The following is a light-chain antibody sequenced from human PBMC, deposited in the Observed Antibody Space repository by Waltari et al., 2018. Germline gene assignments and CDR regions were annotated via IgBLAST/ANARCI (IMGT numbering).Light chain of an antibody. CDR1: ESVSRA. J-gene: IGKJ1*01. CDR3: QHYLRLPVT. V-gene: IGKV3-20*01. Sequence: EIVLTQSPGTLSLSVGERATVSSRARESVSRALAWYQQKPGQDPRLLIYGASTRATGRPDRFSGRGSGTDFSLTISRLEPDDFAVYYCQHYLRLPVTFGQGTTVEI. CDR2: GAS.